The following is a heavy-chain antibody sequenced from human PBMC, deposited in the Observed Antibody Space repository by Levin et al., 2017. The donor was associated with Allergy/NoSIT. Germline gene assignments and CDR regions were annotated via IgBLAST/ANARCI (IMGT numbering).Heavy chain of an antibody. J-gene: IGHJ4*02. D-gene: IGHD3-22*01. CDR1: GFTVSSNY. CDR3: ARTLNYYDSSGYPRPYYFDY. CDR2: IYSGGST. V-gene: IGHV3-53*01. Sequence: PGGSLRLSCAASGFTVSSNYMSWVRQAPGKGLEWVSVIYSGGSTYFADSVKGRFTISRDNSKNTLYLQMNSLRAEDTAVYYCARTLNYYDSSGYPRPYYFDYWGQGTLVTVSS.